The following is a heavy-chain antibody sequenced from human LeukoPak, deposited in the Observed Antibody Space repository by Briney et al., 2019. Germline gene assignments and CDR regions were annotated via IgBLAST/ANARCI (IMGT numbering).Heavy chain of an antibody. D-gene: IGHD2-2*01. J-gene: IGHJ5*02. Sequence: PSETLSLTCTVSGGSISSYYWSWIRQPPGKGLEWIGEINHSGSTNYNPSLKSRVTISVDTSKNQFSLKLSSVTAADTAVYYCANLVEAFDPWGQGTLVTVSS. V-gene: IGHV4-34*01. CDR2: INHSGST. CDR1: GGSISSYY. CDR3: ANLVEAFDP.